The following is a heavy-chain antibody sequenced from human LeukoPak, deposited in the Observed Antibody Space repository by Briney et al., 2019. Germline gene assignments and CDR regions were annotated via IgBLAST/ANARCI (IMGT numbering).Heavy chain of an antibody. D-gene: IGHD2-15*01. V-gene: IGHV1-69*13. CDR2: IIPIFGTA. CDR1: GGTFSSYA. J-gene: IGHJ4*02. Sequence: SVKVSCKASGGTFSSYAISWVRQAPGRELEWMGGIIPIFGTANYAQKFQGRVTITADESTSTAYMELSSLRSEDTAVYYCAREYLGYCSGGSCYERFDYWGQGTLVTVSS. CDR3: AREYLGYCSGGSCYERFDY.